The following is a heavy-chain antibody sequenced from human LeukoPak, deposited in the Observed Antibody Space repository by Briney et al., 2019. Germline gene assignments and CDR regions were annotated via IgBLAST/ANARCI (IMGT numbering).Heavy chain of an antibody. D-gene: IGHD3-22*01. V-gene: IGHV4-30-2*01. CDR1: GGSISSGGYS. CDR3: AREYYESSGYYSHFDY. Sequence: SETLSLTCTVSGGSISSGGYSWSWIRQPPGKGLEWIGYIYHSGSTYYNPSLKSRVTIPVDRSKNQFSLNLSSVTAADTAVYYCAREYYESSGYYSHFDYWGQGTLVTVSS. CDR2: IYHSGST. J-gene: IGHJ4*02.